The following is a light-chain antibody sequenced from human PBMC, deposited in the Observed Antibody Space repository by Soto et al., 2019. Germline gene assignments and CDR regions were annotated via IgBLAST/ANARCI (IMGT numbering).Light chain of an antibody. CDR2: AAS. V-gene: IGKV1-27*01. CDR1: QGISSY. CDR3: QNYESAASLT. J-gene: IGKJ4*01. Sequence: DIQMTQSPSSLSASVGDRVTVTCRASQGISSYLAWYQQKPGKVPKLLIYAASTLQPGVPSRFSGSGSGTDVTLTISSLQPEDVATYYCQNYESAASLTFGGGTKVEIK.